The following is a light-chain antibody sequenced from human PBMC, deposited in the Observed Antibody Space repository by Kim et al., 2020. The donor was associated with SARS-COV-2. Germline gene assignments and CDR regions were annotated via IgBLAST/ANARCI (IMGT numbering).Light chain of an antibody. CDR2: YDS. V-gene: IGLV3-21*04. CDR3: QVWDSSSVHRV. J-gene: IGLJ2*01. Sequence: SYELTQPPSVSVAPGKTVSITCAGDNIESKSVHWYQQKPGQAPVLVISYDSDRPSGIPERLSGSNSDNTATLTISEVEAGDEADYYCQVWDSSSVHRVFG. CDR1: NIESKS.